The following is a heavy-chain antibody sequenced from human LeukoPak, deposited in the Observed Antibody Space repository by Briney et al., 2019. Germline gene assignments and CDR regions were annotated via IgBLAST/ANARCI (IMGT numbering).Heavy chain of an antibody. Sequence: PSETLSLTCAVYGGSFSGYYRSWIRQPPGKGLEWIGEINHSGSTNYNPSLKSRVTISVDTSKNQFSLKLSSVTAADTAVYYCARGKRGIAAAFLTRYWYFDLWGRGTLVTVSS. J-gene: IGHJ2*01. D-gene: IGHD6-13*01. CDR3: ARGKRGIAAAFLTRYWYFDL. CDR1: GGSFSGYY. CDR2: INHSGST. V-gene: IGHV4-34*01.